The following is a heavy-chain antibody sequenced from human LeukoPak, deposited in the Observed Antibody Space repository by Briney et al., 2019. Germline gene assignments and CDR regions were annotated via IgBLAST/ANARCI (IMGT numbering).Heavy chain of an antibody. J-gene: IGHJ4*02. CDR3: ARVALGELIGIGLDY. D-gene: IGHD1-26*01. V-gene: IGHV3-23*05. Sequence: GGSLRLACEASGFTFSAYAMTWVRQAPGKGLEWVSSIGSDNKPHYSESVKGRFAISRDNSKSMLFLQLNSLRAEDTALYYCARVALGELIGIGLDYWGQGTLVTVSS. CDR1: GFTFSAYA. CDR2: IGSDNKP.